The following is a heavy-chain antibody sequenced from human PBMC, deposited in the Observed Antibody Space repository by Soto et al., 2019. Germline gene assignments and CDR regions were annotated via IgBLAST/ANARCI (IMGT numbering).Heavy chain of an antibody. CDR1: GFTFSSYW. D-gene: IGHD6-19*01. Sequence: EVQLVESGGGLVQPGGSLRLSCAASGFTFSSYWMHWVRQAPGKGLVWVSRINSDGSSTCYADSVKGRFTISRDNAKNTLYLQMNSLRAEDTAVYYCARGYSSGWYARYYYGMDVWGQGTTVTVSS. V-gene: IGHV3-74*01. CDR3: ARGYSSGWYARYYYGMDV. CDR2: INSDGSST. J-gene: IGHJ6*02.